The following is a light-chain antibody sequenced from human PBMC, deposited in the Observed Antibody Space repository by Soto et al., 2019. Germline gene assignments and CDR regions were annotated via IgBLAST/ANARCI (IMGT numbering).Light chain of an antibody. CDR3: AAWDDSLNGYV. J-gene: IGLJ1*01. CDR2: TNN. Sequence: QSVLTQPPSASGTPGQRVTISCSGSNSNIGINTVNWYQQLPGTAPKVLIYTNNQRPSGVPDRFSGSKSGTSASLAISGLQSEDEADYYCAAWDDSLNGYVFGTGTKLNVL. CDR1: NSNIGINT. V-gene: IGLV1-44*01.